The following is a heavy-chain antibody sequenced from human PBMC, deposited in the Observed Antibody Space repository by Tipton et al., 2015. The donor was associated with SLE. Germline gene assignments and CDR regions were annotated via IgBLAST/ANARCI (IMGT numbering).Heavy chain of an antibody. CDR2: INHSGST. CDR3: ARERIEEYGGKENWIDP. Sequence: TLSLTCAVYGGSFSGYYWSWLRQSPGKGLEWIGEINHSGSTNYNPSLKSRVTISVDRSNNQFSLNLSSVTAAATAVYYCARERIEEYGGKENWIDPWGQGTLFTVSS. J-gene: IGHJ5*02. CDR1: GGSFSGYY. V-gene: IGHV4-34*01. D-gene: IGHD4/OR15-4a*01.